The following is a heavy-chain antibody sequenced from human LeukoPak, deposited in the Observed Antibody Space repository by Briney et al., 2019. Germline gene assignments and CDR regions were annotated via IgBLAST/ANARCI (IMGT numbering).Heavy chain of an antibody. CDR1: GGTFSSYA. CDR2: IIPIFGTA. V-gene: IGHV1-69*06. Sequence: SVKVSCKASGGTFSSYAISWVRQAPGQGLEWMGGIIPIFGTANYAQKFQGRVTITADKSTSTAYMELSSLRSEDTAVCYCASERGATQYFDYWGQGTLVTVSS. J-gene: IGHJ4*02. CDR3: ASERGATQYFDY. D-gene: IGHD3-10*01.